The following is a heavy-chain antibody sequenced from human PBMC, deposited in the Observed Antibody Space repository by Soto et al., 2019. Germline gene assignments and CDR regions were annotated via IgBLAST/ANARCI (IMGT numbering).Heavy chain of an antibody. V-gene: IGHV3-7*04. Sequence: ETLSLTCTVSGGSISSGDYYWSWVRQAPGKGLEWVANIKQDGSEKYYVDSVKGRFTISRDNAKNSLYLQMNSLRAEDTAVYYCARVVIAPNWFDPWGQGTQVAVSS. CDR1: GGSISSGDYY. J-gene: IGHJ5*02. CDR2: IKQDGSEK. D-gene: IGHD3-16*02. CDR3: ARVVIAPNWFDP.